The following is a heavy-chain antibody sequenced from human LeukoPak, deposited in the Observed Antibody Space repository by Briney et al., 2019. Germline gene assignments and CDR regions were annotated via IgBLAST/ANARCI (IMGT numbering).Heavy chain of an antibody. V-gene: IGHV3-7*01. CDR1: GFTFRTYW. CDR3: ARLWGDATIFDF. D-gene: IGHD3-10*01. J-gene: IGHJ4*02. CDR2: IKKDGSEK. Sequence: PGGSLRLSCAVSGFTFRTYWMTWVRQAPGKGLEWVANIKKDGSEKYYVDSVKGRFTVSRDNAKNSLYLQTDSLRAEDTAVYYCARLWGDATIFDFWGQGTLVTVSS.